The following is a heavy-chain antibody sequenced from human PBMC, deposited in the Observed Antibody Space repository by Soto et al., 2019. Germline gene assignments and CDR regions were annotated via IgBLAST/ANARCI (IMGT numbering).Heavy chain of an antibody. CDR2: HHSDST. V-gene: IGHV4-4*09. CDR1: GGSMRGQH. D-gene: IGHD3-16*01. J-gene: IGHJ4*02. CDR3: ATYTVGEGGRGY. Sequence: QVQLQESGPGLVKPSETLSLTCTVSGGSMRGQHWSWIRQPPGKGLEWIGHHSDSTNYNPSLKSRITTSTDTSKNQFSLKLSSVTAADTAVYYCATYTVGEGGRGYWGQGTPVTVSS.